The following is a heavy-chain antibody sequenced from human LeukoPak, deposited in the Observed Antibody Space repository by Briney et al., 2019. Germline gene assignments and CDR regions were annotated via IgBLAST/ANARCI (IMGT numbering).Heavy chain of an antibody. D-gene: IGHD6-13*01. CDR1: GYTFTGYY. V-gene: IGHV1-46*01. Sequence: ASVKVSCKASGYTFTGYYMHWVRQAPGQGLEWMGRINPSGGSTSYAQKFQGRVTMTRDTSTSTVYMELSSLRSEDTAVYYCARDDSSSWYDILGLTTWGQGTLVTVSS. J-gene: IGHJ4*02. CDR2: INPSGGST. CDR3: ARDDSSSWYDILGLTT.